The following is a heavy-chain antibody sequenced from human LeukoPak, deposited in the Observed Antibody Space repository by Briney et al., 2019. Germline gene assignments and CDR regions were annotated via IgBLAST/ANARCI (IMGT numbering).Heavy chain of an antibody. CDR2: FDPEDGET. D-gene: IGHD3-9*01. CDR3: ATDRILAYDILTGYFYFDY. V-gene: IGHV1-24*01. CDR1: GYTLTELS. Sequence: ASVKVSCKVSGYTLTELSMHWVRQAPGKGLEWMGGFDPEDGETIYDQKFQGRVTMTEDTSTDTAYMELSSLRSEDTAVYYCATDRILAYDILTGYFYFDYWGQGTLVTVSS. J-gene: IGHJ4*02.